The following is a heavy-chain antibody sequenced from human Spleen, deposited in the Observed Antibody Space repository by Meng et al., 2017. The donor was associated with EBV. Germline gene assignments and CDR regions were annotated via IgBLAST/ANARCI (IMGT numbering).Heavy chain of an antibody. Sequence: ESAHGLGRPSHPPSPTCACLGDSITSGGYSWTWIRQTPGKGLEWIGNIYHSGTTYYNPSLKSRVTLSVDTSANQFSLKLTSLTAADTAVYYCARDQPGWFDPWGQGTLVTVSS. J-gene: IGHJ5*02. V-gene: IGHV4-30-2*01. CDR2: IYHSGTT. CDR3: ARDQPGWFDP. D-gene: IGHD1-14*01. CDR1: GDSITSGGYS.